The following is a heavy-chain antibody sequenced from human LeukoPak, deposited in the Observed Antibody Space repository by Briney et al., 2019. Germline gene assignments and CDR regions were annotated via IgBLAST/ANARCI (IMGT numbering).Heavy chain of an antibody. CDR1: GYTLIDNY. CDR2: VNPHSGDT. Sequence: ASVKVSCKAFGYTLIDNYMHWVRQAPGQGPEWMGWVNPHSGDTHYAQKLQGRVTMTWDTSISTAYMELSRLRSDDTAVYYCARGSATVAGSPTTFDYWGQGTLVTVSS. CDR3: ARGSATVAGSPTTFDY. J-gene: IGHJ4*02. V-gene: IGHV1-2*02. D-gene: IGHD6-19*01.